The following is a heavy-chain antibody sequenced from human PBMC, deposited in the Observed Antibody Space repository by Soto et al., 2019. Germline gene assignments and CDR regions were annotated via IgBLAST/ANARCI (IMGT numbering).Heavy chain of an antibody. CDR3: SLFYCGGDCSLADGTFDY. Sequence: GGSLRLSCAASGFTFSSYAMSWVRQAPGKGLEWVSAISGSGGSTYYADSVKGRFTISRDNSKNTLYLQMNSLIAEDTAVYYCSLFYCGGDCSLADGTFDYWGQGTLVTVSS. V-gene: IGHV3-23*01. CDR1: GFTFSSYA. D-gene: IGHD2-21*02. J-gene: IGHJ4*02. CDR2: ISGSGGST.